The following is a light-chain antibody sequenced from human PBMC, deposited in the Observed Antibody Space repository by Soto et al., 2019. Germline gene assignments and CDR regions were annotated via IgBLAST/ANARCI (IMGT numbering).Light chain of an antibody. Sequence: IQMTPSPSTLSASVVDRVTITCGASQSISSWLAWYQQKPGKAPKLLIYDASSLESGVPSRFSGSGSGTEFTLTISCLQPDDFATYYCQLYNSYSEAFGHGTKVDIK. CDR1: QSISSW. J-gene: IGKJ1*01. CDR3: QLYNSYSEA. V-gene: IGKV1-5*01. CDR2: DAS.